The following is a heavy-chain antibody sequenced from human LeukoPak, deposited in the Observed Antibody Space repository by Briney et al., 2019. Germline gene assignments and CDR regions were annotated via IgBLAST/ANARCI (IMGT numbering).Heavy chain of an antibody. J-gene: IGHJ6*03. D-gene: IGHD5-12*01. CDR2: MNPNSGNT. CDR1: GYTFSSYD. CDR3: ARAPKWQGYYYYMDV. V-gene: IGHV1-8*03. Sequence: APVKVSCKASGYTFSSYDINWVRQATGQGLEWMGWMNPNSGNTGYAQKFQGRVTITRNTSISTAQMELSSLRSEDTAVYYCARAPKWQGYYYYMDVWGKGTTVTVSS.